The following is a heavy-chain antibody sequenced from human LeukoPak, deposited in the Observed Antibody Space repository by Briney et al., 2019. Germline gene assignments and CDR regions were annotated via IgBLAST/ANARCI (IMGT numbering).Heavy chain of an antibody. V-gene: IGHV4-34*01. CDR2: INHSGST. Sequence: SETLSLTCAVYGGSFSGYYWSWIRQPPGRGLEWIGEINHSGSTNYNPSLKSRVTISVDTSKNQFSLKLSSVTAADTAVYYCARERQQLGFGWGQGTLVTVSS. CDR1: GGSFSGYY. D-gene: IGHD6-13*01. CDR3: ARERQQLGFG. J-gene: IGHJ4*02.